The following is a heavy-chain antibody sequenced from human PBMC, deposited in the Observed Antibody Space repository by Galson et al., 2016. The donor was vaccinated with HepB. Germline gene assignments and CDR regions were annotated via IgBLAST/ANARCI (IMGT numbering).Heavy chain of an antibody. D-gene: IGHD7-27*01. V-gene: IGHV3-48*04. CDR2: INGSSDKI. J-gene: IGHJ4*02. CDR1: GFAFSSHS. Sequence: SLRLSCAASGFAFSSHSMNWVRQAPGKGLEWLAYINGSSDKIYYGDSVKGRFTISRDNARNLLFLQMDGLRAEDTAVYFCARGDGTNWDFDYWGQGTLVTVAS. CDR3: ARGDGTNWDFDY.